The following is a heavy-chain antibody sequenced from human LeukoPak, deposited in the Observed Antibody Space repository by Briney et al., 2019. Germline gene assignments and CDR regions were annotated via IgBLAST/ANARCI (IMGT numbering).Heavy chain of an antibody. J-gene: IGHJ4*02. V-gene: IGHV4-30-4*01. Sequence: SQTLSLTFTVSGGSISSGDYYWSWIRQPPGKGLEWIGYIYYSGSTYYNPSLKSRVTISVDTSKNQFSLKLSSVTAADTAVYYCARDSSGYPTPLFDYWGQGTLVTVSS. D-gene: IGHD3-22*01. CDR1: GGSISSGDYY. CDR3: ARDSSGYPTPLFDY. CDR2: IYYSGST.